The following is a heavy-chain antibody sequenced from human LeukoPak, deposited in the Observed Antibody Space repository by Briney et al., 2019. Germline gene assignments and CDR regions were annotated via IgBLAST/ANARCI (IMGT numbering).Heavy chain of an antibody. CDR3: ARVGYTSSWYYFDY. D-gene: IGHD6-13*01. CDR2: VYHSGST. J-gene: IGHJ4*02. V-gene: IGHV4-4*02. CDR1: GGSISSSNW. Sequence: SETLSLTCAVSGGSISSSNWRSWVRQPPGKGLEWTGEVYHSGSTNYNPSLKSRVTISVDKSKNQFYLMLSSVTAADTAVYYCARVGYTSSWYYFDYWGQGTLVTVSS.